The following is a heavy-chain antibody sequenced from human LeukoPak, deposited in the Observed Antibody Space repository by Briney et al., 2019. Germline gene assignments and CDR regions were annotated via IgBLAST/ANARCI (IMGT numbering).Heavy chain of an antibody. V-gene: IGHV3-15*01. CDR2: IKSNTDGGTT. CDR1: GFTFSSYP. D-gene: IGHD3-22*01. J-gene: IGHJ4*02. CDR3: TTEYYYDSSGLFDY. Sequence: GGSLRLSCAASGFTFSSYPLNWVRQAPGKGLEWVGRIKSNTDGGTTDYAAPVKGRFTISRDDSKNTLYLQMNSLKTEDTAVYYCTTEYYYDSSGLFDYWGQGTLVTVSS.